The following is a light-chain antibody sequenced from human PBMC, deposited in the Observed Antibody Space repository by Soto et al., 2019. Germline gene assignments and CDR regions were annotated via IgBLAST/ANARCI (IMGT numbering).Light chain of an antibody. CDR2: QVT. V-gene: IGLV2-14*01. Sequence: QSALTQPASVSGSPGQSITISCTGTSSDLAIYNYVSWYQQQPGKAPKLMIYQVTNRPSGVSNRFSGSRSGNTASLTISGLQADDAADYYCSSYTDSSNYVFGTGTKLTVL. CDR1: SSDLAIYNY. CDR3: SSYTDSSNYV. J-gene: IGLJ1*01.